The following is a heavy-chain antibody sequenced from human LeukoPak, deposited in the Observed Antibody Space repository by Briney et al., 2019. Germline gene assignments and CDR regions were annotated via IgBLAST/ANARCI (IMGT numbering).Heavy chain of an antibody. V-gene: IGHV4-4*07. J-gene: IGHJ4*02. Sequence: SETLSLTCTVSGGSISSYYWSWIRQPAGKGLEWIGRIYTSGSTNYNPSLKSRVTMSVDTSKNQFSLELSSVTAADTAVYYCATSSSSGSFDYWGQGTLVTVSS. D-gene: IGHD6-6*01. CDR3: ATSSSSGSFDY. CDR2: IYTSGST. CDR1: GGSISSYY.